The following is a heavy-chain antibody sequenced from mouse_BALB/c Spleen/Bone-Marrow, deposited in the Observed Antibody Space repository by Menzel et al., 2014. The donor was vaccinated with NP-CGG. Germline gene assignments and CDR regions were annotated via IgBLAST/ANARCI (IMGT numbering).Heavy chain of an antibody. D-gene: IGHD4-1*01. Sequence: VKLMESGPGLVAPSQSLSITCTVSGFSLTSYGVNWVRQPPGKGLEWLGVIWAGGSTNYNLALMSRLSISKDNSKSQVFLKMNSLQTDDTAMYYCARGPRTGTGAMDYWGQGTSVTVSS. V-gene: IGHV2-9*02. CDR1: GFSLTSYG. J-gene: IGHJ4*01. CDR3: ARGPRTGTGAMDY. CDR2: IWAGGST.